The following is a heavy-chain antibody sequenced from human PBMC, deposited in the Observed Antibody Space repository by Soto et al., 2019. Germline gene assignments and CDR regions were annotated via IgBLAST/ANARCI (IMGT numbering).Heavy chain of an antibody. D-gene: IGHD5-12*01. CDR2: ISWNSGSI. CDR3: AKDLGYSGYGMDV. CDR1: GFTFDDYA. Sequence: EVQLVESGGGLVQPGRSLRLSCAASGFTFDDYAMHWVRQAPGKGLEWVSGISWNSGSIGYADSVKGRFTISRDNAKNSLYLHMNSLRAEDTALYYCAKDLGYSGYGMDVWGKGTTVTVSS. V-gene: IGHV3-9*01. J-gene: IGHJ6*04.